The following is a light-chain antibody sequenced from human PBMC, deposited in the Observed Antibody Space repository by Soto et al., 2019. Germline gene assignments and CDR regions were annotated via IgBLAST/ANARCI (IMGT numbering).Light chain of an antibody. CDR2: SYN. CDR1: GSNIGAGYD. Sequence: VLTQPPSVSGAPGQRVTISCAGIGSNIGAGYDVHWYQHLPGTAPKLLIYSYNNRPSGVPDRFSGSKSGTSASLAITGLQAEDEAHYYCQSFDSSLTAVVFGGGTKVTVL. CDR3: QSFDSSLTAVV. J-gene: IGLJ2*01. V-gene: IGLV1-40*01.